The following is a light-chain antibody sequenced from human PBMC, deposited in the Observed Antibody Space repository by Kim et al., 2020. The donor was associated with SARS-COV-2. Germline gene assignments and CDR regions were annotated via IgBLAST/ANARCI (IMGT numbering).Light chain of an antibody. CDR3: QSADSSGTYGV. V-gene: IGLV3-25*03. J-gene: IGLJ2*01. CDR2: KAS. CDR1: ALPKQY. Sequence: SYELTQPPSVSVSPGQTARITCSGDALPKQYAYWYQQKPGQAPVLVIYKASERPSGIPERFSGSSSGTTVTLTISGVQAEDEADYYCQSADSSGTYGVFGGGTQLTAL.